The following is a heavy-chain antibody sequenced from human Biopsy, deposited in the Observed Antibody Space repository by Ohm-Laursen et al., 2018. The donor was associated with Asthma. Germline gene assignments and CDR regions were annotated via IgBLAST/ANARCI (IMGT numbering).Heavy chain of an antibody. CDR3: ARTFHFWSPYHAEHCQL. J-gene: IGHJ1*01. CDR1: GFTFGDYW. D-gene: IGHD3-3*02. Sequence: SLRLSCATSGFTFGDYWMSWVRRVPGKGLEWVANIKHDGSEKNHVDSLKGRFTISRDNAKNSLYLQMNSLRAEDTAVYYCARTFHFWSPYHAEHCQLWGQGTLVTVSS. V-gene: IGHV3-7*01. CDR2: IKHDGSEK.